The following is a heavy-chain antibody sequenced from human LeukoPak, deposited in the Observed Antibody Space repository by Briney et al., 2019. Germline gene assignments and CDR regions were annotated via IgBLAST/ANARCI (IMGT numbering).Heavy chain of an antibody. J-gene: IGHJ6*02. V-gene: IGHV4-61*01. CDR2: IYYSGST. CDR3: ARAVVVAATTEQYYYYGMDV. Sequence: SDTLSLTCTVSGGSVSSVSYYWSWIRQPPGKGLEWIGYIYYSGSTNYNPPLKSRVTISVDTSKNQFSLKLSSVTAADTAVYYCARAVVVAATTEQYYYYGMDVWGQGTTVTVSS. D-gene: IGHD2-15*01. CDR1: GGSVSSVSYY.